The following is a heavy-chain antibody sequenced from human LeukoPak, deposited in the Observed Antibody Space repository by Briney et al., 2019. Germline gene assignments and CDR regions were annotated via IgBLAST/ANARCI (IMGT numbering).Heavy chain of an antibody. V-gene: IGHV1-46*04. D-gene: IGHD2-2*01. Sequence: ASVKVSCKASGYTFTSYYMHWVRQAPGQGLEWMGIINPSGGSTNYAQRLQGRVIMTRDTSTSTVYMELSSLTPEDTAVYYCAISSNSADYWGQRTLVTVSS. CDR2: INPSGGST. CDR1: GYTFTSYY. J-gene: IGHJ4*02. CDR3: AISSNSADY.